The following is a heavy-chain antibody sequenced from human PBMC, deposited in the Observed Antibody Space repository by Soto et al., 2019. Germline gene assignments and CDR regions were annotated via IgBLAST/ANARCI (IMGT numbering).Heavy chain of an antibody. V-gene: IGHV1-24*01. CDR3: ATRIVSYYDILTGSKKPFDY. D-gene: IGHD3-9*01. J-gene: IGHJ4*02. CDR2: FDPEDGET. Sequence: ASVNVSCKVSGYTLTELSMHWVRQAPGKGLEWMGGFDPEDGETIYAQKFQGRVTMTEDTSTDTAYMELSSLRSEDTAVYYCATRIVSYYDILTGSKKPFDYWGQGTLVTVSS. CDR1: GYTLTELS.